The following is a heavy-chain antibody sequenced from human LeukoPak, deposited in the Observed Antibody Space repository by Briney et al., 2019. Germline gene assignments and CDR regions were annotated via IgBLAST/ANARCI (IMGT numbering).Heavy chain of an antibody. Sequence: SETLSLTCAVYGWSFSDYYWSWIRQPPGKGLEWIGEINHSGSANYNPSLKSRVTISVDTSKNQLSLKVTSVTAADTAIYYCATSPMVRGIYQFDYWGQGTLVTVSS. J-gene: IGHJ4*02. CDR1: GWSFSDYY. D-gene: IGHD3-10*01. CDR2: INHSGSA. V-gene: IGHV4-34*01. CDR3: ATSPMVRGIYQFDY.